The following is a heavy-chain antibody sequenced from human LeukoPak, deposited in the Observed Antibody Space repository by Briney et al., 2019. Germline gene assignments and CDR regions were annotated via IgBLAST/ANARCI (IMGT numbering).Heavy chain of an antibody. D-gene: IGHD6-19*01. CDR1: GGSFSGYY. V-gene: IGHV4-34*01. Sequence: PSETLSLTCAVYGGSFSGYYWSWIRQPPGKGLEWIGEINHSGSTNYNPSLKSRVSISVDTSKNQFSLKLSSVTAADTAVYSCASRPTDSSGWPSWFDPWGQGTLVTVSS. J-gene: IGHJ5*02. CDR3: ASRPTDSSGWPSWFDP. CDR2: INHSGST.